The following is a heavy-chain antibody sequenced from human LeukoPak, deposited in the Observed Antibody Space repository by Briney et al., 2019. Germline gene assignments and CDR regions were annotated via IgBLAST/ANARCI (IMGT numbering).Heavy chain of an antibody. D-gene: IGHD4-17*01. CDR1: GFTFSSYW. V-gene: IGHV3-7*03. CDR2: IKQDGSEK. CDR3: AKDPYGDYALDY. Sequence: GGSLRLSCAASGFTFSSYWMSWVRQAPGKGLEWVANIKQDGSEKHYVDSVKGRFTISRDNAKNSLYLQMNSLRAEDAAVYYCAKDPYGDYALDYWGQGTLVTVSS. J-gene: IGHJ4*02.